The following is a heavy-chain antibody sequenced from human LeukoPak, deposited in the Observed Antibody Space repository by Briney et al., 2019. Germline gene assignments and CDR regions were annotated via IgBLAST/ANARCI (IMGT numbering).Heavy chain of an antibody. Sequence: GGSLRLSCAASGFTVSTNYMSWVRQAPGKGLEWVSVIYSGGSTSYAASVKGRFTISRDNSKNTLYLQMNSLRAVDTAVYYCARGGHRQQQLDYWGQGTLVTVSS. CDR3: ARGGHRQQQLDY. CDR1: GFTVSTNY. D-gene: IGHD6-13*01. V-gene: IGHV3-53*01. CDR2: IYSGGST. J-gene: IGHJ4*02.